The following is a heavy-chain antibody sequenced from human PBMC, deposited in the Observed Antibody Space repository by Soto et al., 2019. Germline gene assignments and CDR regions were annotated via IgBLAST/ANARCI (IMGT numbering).Heavy chain of an antibody. D-gene: IGHD4-17*01. J-gene: IGHJ4*02. CDR3: ARFFGDYGEGYFDY. Sequence: ASVKVSCKASGGTFSSYAISWVRPAPGQGLEWMGGIIPIFGTANYAQKFQGRVTITADESTSTAYMELSSLRSEDTAVYYCARFFGDYGEGYFDYWGQGTLVTVSS. V-gene: IGHV1-69*13. CDR2: IIPIFGTA. CDR1: GGTFSSYA.